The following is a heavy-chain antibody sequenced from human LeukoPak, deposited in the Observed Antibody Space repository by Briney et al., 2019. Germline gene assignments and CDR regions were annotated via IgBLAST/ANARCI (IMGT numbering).Heavy chain of an antibody. D-gene: IGHD6-13*01. J-gene: IGHJ4*02. CDR3: ARDGVYSSSGYVDY. Sequence: ASMKVSCKASGYAFTSYYIHWVRQAPGQGLEWMGWISPNSGGTNYAQKVQGRVTMTRDTSISTAYMELSGLRSDDTAVYYCARDGVYSSSGYVDYWGQGTLVTVSS. CDR2: ISPNSGGT. CDR1: GYAFTSYY. V-gene: IGHV1-2*02.